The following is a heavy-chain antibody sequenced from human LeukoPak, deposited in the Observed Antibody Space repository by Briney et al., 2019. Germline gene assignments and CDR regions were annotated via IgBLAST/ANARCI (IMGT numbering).Heavy chain of an antibody. V-gene: IGHV3-43*01. CDR2: ISWDGDTT. CDR1: GFTFDDYT. J-gene: IGHJ4*02. Sequence: GGSLRLSCAPSGFTFDDYTMHWVRQTPGKGLEWVSGISWDGDTTYYADSVKGRFTISRDNNKNSLYLQMNSLRTEDTAFYYCAKDSLQQIALAGTAFDYWGQGTLVTVSS. CDR3: AKDSLQQIALAGTAFDY. D-gene: IGHD6-19*01.